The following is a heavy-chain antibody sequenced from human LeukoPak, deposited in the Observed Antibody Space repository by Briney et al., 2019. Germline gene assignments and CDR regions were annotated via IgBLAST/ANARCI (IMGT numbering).Heavy chain of an antibody. V-gene: IGHV3-30*02. CDR3: AKSPKYCSSTSCEFDY. J-gene: IGHJ4*02. CDR2: IRYDGSNK. D-gene: IGHD2-2*01. Sequence: PGGSLRLSCAASGFTFSSYAMHWVRQAPGKGLEWVAFIRYDGSNKYYADSVKGRFTISRDNSKNTLYLQMNSLRAEDTAVYYCAKSPKYCSSTSCEFDYWGQGTLVTVSS. CDR1: GFTFSSYA.